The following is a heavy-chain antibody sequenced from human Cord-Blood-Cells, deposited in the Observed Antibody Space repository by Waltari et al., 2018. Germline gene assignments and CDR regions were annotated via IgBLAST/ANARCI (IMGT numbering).Heavy chain of an antibody. V-gene: IGHV4-38-2*02. CDR3: ARVGPEAFDY. D-gene: IGHD3-16*01. J-gene: IGHJ4*02. CDR1: GYSISSGYY. CDR2: IYHSGST. Sequence: QVQLQESGPGLVKPSETLSLTCTVSGYSISSGYYWGWIRQPPGKGLEWIGSIYHSGSTYYNPSLKGRVTISVDTAKNQFSLKLSSVTAADTAVYYCARVGPEAFDYWGQGTLVTVSS.